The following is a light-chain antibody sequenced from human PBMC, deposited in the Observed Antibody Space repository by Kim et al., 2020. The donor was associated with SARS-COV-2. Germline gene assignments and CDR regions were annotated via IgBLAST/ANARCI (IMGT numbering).Light chain of an antibody. J-gene: IGKJ2*01. V-gene: IGKV1-5*03. CDR2: RAS. CDR3: QQYSSYPYT. Sequence: DIQMTQSPSTLSASVGDRVIVTCRASQSIRSWLAWYQQKPRKAPKLLIYRASSLQSGVPSRFSGSGSGTEFTLTISSLQPDDFATYYCQQYSSYPYTFGQGTQAGDQ. CDR1: QSIRSW.